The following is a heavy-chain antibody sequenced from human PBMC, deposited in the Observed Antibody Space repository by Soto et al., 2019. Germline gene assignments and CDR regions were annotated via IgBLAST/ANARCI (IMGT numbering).Heavy chain of an antibody. D-gene: IGHD3-22*01. V-gene: IGHV1-3*01. CDR1: GYTFTSYA. Sequence: ASVKVSCKASGYTFTSYAMHWVRQAPGQRLDWMGWINAGNGNTKYSQKFQGRVTITRDTSASTAYMELSSLRSEDTAVYYCARDGYYDSSGYYWINWFDPWGQGTLVTVSS. CDR2: INAGNGNT. J-gene: IGHJ5*02. CDR3: ARDGYYDSSGYYWINWFDP.